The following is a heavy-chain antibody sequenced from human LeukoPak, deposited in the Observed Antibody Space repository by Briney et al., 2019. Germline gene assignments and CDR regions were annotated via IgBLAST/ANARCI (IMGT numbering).Heavy chain of an antibody. CDR1: GYSISSGYF. D-gene: IGHD6-19*01. Sequence: PSETLSLTCAVSGYSISSGYFWGWIRQPPGKGLEWIGEINHSGSTNYNPSLKSRVTISVDTSKNQFSLKLSSVTAADTAVYYCAQRPESSGWYMWGQGTLVTVSS. V-gene: IGHV4-34*01. CDR3: AQRPESSGWYM. CDR2: INHSGST. J-gene: IGHJ4*02.